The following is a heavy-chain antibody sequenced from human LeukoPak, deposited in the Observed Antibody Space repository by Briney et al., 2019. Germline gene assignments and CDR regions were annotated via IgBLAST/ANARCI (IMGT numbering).Heavy chain of an antibody. CDR1: RFTFSNYD. V-gene: IGHV3-7*01. J-gene: IGHJ6*03. CDR3: AGVCEIVGVVYYYYMDA. Sequence: PGGSLRLSCAASRFTFSNYDMHWVRQAPGKGLEWVANIKQDGSEKYYADSVKGRFTISRDNAKNSLYLQMNSLRAEDTAVYYCAGVCEIVGVVYYYYMDAWGKGTTVTVSS. CDR2: IKQDGSEK. D-gene: IGHD3-3*01.